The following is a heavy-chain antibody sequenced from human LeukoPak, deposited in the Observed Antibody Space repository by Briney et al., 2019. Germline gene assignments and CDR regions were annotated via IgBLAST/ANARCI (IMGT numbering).Heavy chain of an antibody. J-gene: IGHJ5*02. V-gene: IGHV4-61*02. CDR3: ARDDGGYYPNWFDP. CDR1: GGSISSGSYY. Sequence: SQTLSLTCTVSGGSISSGSYYWSWIRQPAGKGLEWIGRIYTSGSTNYNPSLKSRVTISVDTSKNQFSLKLSSVTAADTAVYYCARDDGGYYPNWFDPWGQGTLVTVSS. CDR2: IYTSGST. D-gene: IGHD3-22*01.